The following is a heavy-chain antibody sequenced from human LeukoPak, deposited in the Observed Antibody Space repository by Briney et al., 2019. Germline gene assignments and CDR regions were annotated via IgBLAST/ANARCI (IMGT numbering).Heavy chain of an antibody. CDR2: ISGSSSYI. Sequence: GGSVPHLCAASGFTFSGYSMNWVGQAPGKGLEWVSSISGSSSYIYYADSVKGRFTISRDNAKNSLYLQMNSLRAEDTAVYYCARVVGYCSRTSAPNLDYSGQGTLVTVSS. CDR1: GFTFSGYS. D-gene: IGHD2-2*01. V-gene: IGHV3-21*01. CDR3: ARVVGYCSRTSAPNLDY. J-gene: IGHJ4*02.